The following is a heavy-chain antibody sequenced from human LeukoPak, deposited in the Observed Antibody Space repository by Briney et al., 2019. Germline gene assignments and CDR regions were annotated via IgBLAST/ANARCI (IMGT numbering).Heavy chain of an antibody. CDR1: GGSFSGYY. CDR3: ARAFSITMVRGVGFDY. V-gene: IGHV4-34*01. J-gene: IGHJ4*02. Sequence: SETLSLTCAVYGGSFSGYYWSWIRQPPGKGLEWIGEINHSGSTNYNPSLESRVTISVDTSKNQFSLKLSSVTAADTAVYYCARAFSITMVRGVGFDYWGQGTLVTVSS. CDR2: INHSGST. D-gene: IGHD3-10*01.